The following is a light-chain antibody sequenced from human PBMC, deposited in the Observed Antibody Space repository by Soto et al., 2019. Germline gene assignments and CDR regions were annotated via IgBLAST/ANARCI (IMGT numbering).Light chain of an antibody. CDR1: QSVSSN. Sequence: EIVMTQSPATLSVSPGERATLSCRASQSVSSNLAWYQQKPGQAPRLLIYGASTRATGIPARFSGSGSGTEFTLNISSLQSEDFAVYYCQQYNNWPQVFGQGTRLEIK. CDR3: QQYNNWPQV. J-gene: IGKJ5*01. CDR2: GAS. V-gene: IGKV3-15*01.